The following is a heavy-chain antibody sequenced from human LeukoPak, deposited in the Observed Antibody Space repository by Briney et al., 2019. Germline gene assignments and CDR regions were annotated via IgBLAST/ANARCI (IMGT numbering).Heavy chain of an antibody. CDR2: ISSRSSII. CDR1: GFTFSSDS. CDR3: ARGTMFPYYFDY. Sequence: EGSLRLSCAASGFTFSSDSMNWVRQAPGKGLEWISYISSRSSIIYNADSVKGRFTITRDNAKNSLYLQMNSLRAEDTAVYYCARGTMFPYYFDYWGQGTLVTVSS. J-gene: IGHJ4*02. V-gene: IGHV3-48*01. D-gene: IGHD3-10*02.